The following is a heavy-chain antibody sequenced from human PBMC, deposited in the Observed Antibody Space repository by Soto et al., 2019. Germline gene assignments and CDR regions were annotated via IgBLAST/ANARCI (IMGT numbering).Heavy chain of an antibody. CDR1: GYTFTSYG. CDR3: SRGAYCSGGSCYSFNAFDI. CDR2: ISAYNGNT. Sequence: ASVKVSCKASGYTFTSYGISWVRQAPGQGLDWMGCISAYNGNTNYAQKLQGRVTMTTDTSTSTVYMELRSLRSDDTAVYYCSRGAYCSGGSCYSFNAFDIWGQGTMVTVSS. V-gene: IGHV1-18*01. J-gene: IGHJ3*02. D-gene: IGHD2-15*01.